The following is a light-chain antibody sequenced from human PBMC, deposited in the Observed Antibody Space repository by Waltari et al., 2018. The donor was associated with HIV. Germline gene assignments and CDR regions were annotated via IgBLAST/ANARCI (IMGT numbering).Light chain of an antibody. V-gene: IGLV2-14*01. J-gene: IGLJ2*01. CDR1: TSDVGGSHY. CDR3: SSYTSSGVV. CDR2: DVS. Sequence: QSALTQPASVSGSPGQSLTISCTGTTSDVGGSHYVSWYQQHPGKAPKLMIYDVSNRPSGVSNRFSGSKSGNTASLTISGLQAEDEADYYCSSYTSSGVVFGGGTKLTVL.